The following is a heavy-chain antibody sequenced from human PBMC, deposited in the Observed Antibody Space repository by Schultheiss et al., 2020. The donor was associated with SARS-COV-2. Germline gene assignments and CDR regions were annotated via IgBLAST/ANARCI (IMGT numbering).Heavy chain of an antibody. J-gene: IGHJ4*02. CDR3: ARLTSYCSSTSCYGDY. D-gene: IGHD2-2*01. CDR1: GDTFSISA. Sequence: SVKVSCRASGDTFSISAMNWVRQAPGQGLEWMGGIIPLFGTTYYAQKFQDRVTITADESTSTAYMELTSLRSDDTAVYYCARLTSYCSSTSCYGDYWGQGTLVTVSS. V-gene: IGHV1-69*13. CDR2: IIPLFGTT.